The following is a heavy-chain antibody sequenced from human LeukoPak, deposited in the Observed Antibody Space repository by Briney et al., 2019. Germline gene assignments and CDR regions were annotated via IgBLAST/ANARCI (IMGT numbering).Heavy chain of an antibody. CDR1: GGSISSYY. D-gene: IGHD3-22*01. CDR2: IYYSGST. J-gene: IGHJ5*02. Sequence: SETLSLTCTVSGGSISSYYWSWIRQPPGKGLEWIGYIYYSGSTNYNPSLKSRVTMSVDTSKNQFSLKLSSVTAADTAVYYCARGQYYYDSSGYYRFDPWGQGTLVTVSS. CDR3: ARGQYYYDSSGYYRFDP. V-gene: IGHV4-59*12.